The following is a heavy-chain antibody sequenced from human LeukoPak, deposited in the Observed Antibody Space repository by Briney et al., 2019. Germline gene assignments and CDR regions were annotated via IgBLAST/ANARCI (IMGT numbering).Heavy chain of an antibody. Sequence: GGSLRLSCAASGFTVSSNYMSWVRQAPGKGLEWVSVIYSGDSTYYADSVKGRFTISRHNSKNTLYLQMNSLRAEDTAVYYCARAFGDSWFDYWGQGTLVTVSS. V-gene: IGHV3-53*04. D-gene: IGHD4-17*01. CDR1: GFTVSSNY. J-gene: IGHJ4*02. CDR2: IYSGDST. CDR3: ARAFGDSWFDY.